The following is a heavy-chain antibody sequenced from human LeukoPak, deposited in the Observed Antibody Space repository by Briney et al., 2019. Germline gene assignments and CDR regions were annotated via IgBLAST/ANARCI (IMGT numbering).Heavy chain of an antibody. D-gene: IGHD3-3*01. Sequence: ASVKVSCKASGYTFTSYGISWVRQAPGQGLEWMGWISAYNGNTNYAQKLQGRVTMTTDTSTSTAYMELRSLRSDDTAVYYCASADYDFQRGAGYFDYWGQGTLVTVSS. V-gene: IGHV1-18*01. CDR3: ASADYDFQRGAGYFDY. CDR2: ISAYNGNT. J-gene: IGHJ4*02. CDR1: GYTFTSYG.